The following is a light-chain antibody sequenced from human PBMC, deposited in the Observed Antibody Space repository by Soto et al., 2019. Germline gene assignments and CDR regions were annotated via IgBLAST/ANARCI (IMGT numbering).Light chain of an antibody. J-gene: IGKJ5*01. CDR2: WAS. CDR1: QSVLDSSNNRKY. V-gene: IGKV4-1*01. CDR3: QQYYSTSSIT. Sequence: DIVMTQSPASLAVSLGERATINCKSSQSVLDSSNNRKYLAWYQQKPGQPPKLLIYWASTRESGVPGRFRGSGSGTDFTLTINRLQAEDVSVYYCQQYYSTSSITFGQGTRLAIK.